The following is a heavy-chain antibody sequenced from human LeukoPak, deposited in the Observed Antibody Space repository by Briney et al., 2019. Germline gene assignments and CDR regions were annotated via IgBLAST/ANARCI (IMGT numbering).Heavy chain of an antibody. CDR3: GRVQKTQTGGTPDY. V-gene: IGHV3-7*01. CDR1: GFTFSTFW. D-gene: IGHD1-14*01. Sequence: PGGSLRLSCAASGFTFSTFWMTWVRQAPGKGLEWVANINQDGSEKDYVDSVKGRFTISRDNAKNSLYLQVNSLRDDDTAVYYCGRVQKTQTGGTPDYWGQGTLVTVS. J-gene: IGHJ4*02. CDR2: INQDGSEK.